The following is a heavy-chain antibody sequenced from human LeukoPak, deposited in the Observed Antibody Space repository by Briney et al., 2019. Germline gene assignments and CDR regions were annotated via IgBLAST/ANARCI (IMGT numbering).Heavy chain of an antibody. CDR1: GGSFSGYY. CDR2: INHSGIT. J-gene: IGHJ4*02. CDR3: ARGKRDTAMVNENYFDY. D-gene: IGHD5-18*01. V-gene: IGHV4-34*01. Sequence: PSETLSLTCAVYGGSFSGYYWSSIPQPTGKGLEWIGEINHSGITNDSPSLKSRVTISVDKHKNQFSLKLSSVTAADTAVCYCARGKRDTAMVNENYFDYWGQGTLVTVSS.